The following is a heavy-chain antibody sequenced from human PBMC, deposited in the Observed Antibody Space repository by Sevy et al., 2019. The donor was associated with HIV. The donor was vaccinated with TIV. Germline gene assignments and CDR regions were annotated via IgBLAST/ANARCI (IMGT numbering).Heavy chain of an antibody. CDR3: AKGEGVIDYYYYGMDV. D-gene: IGHD3-10*01. V-gene: IGHV3-21*04. CDR1: GFIFSNYN. Sequence: GGSLRLSCAASGFIFSNYNMNWVRQAPGKGLEWVSSISSSSYIYYADSVKGRFTISRDNAKNSLYLQMNSLRAEDTALYYCAKGEGVIDYYYYGMDVWGQGTTVTISS. J-gene: IGHJ6*02. CDR2: ISSSSYI.